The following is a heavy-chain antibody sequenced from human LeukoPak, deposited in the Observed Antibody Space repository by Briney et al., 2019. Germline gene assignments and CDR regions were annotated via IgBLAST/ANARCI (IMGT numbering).Heavy chain of an antibody. J-gene: IGHJ4*02. Sequence: ASVKVSCKASGYTFTSYGISWVRQAPGQGLEWMGWISAYNGNTNYAQKLQGRVTMTTDTSTSTAYMELRSLRSDDTAVYYCARDTPLRDCSSTSCYRYYYFDYWGQGTLVTVSS. V-gene: IGHV1-18*01. CDR1: GYTFTSYG. CDR2: ISAYNGNT. CDR3: ARDTPLRDCSSTSCYRYYYFDY. D-gene: IGHD2-2*01.